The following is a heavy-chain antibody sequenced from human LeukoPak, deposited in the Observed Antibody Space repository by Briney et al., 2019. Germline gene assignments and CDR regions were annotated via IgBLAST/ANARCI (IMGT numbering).Heavy chain of an antibody. J-gene: IGHJ4*02. D-gene: IGHD2-15*01. CDR1: GGTFSSYA. V-gene: IGHV1-69*05. CDR3: ASAGYCSGGSCYSFDY. CDR2: IIPIFGTA. Sequence: ASVKVSXKASGGTFSSYAISWVRQAPGQGLEWMGGIIPIFGTANYAQKFQGRVTITTDESTSTAYMELSSLRSEDTAVYYCASAGYCSGGSCYSFDYWGQGTLVTVSS.